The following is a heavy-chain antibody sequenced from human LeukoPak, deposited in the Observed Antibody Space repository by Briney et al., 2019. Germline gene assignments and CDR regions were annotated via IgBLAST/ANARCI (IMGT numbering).Heavy chain of an antibody. Sequence: TGGSLRLSCAASGFTFSSYAMHWVRQAPGKGLEWVAVISYDGSNKYYADSVKGRFTISRDNSKNTLYLQMNSLRAEDTAVYYCARDRSVTTSFDYWGQGTLVTVSS. J-gene: IGHJ4*02. CDR2: ISYDGSNK. D-gene: IGHD4-17*01. CDR1: GFTFSSYA. CDR3: ARDRSVTTSFDY. V-gene: IGHV3-30*04.